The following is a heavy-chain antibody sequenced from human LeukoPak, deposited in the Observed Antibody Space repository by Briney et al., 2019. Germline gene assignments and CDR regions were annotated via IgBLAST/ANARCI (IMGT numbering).Heavy chain of an antibody. CDR3: AREFSD. D-gene: IGHD3-10*01. CDR1: GGSISSGGHY. Sequence: SQTLSLTCIVSGGSISSGGHYWTWIRQHPWKGLEWIGHIYDSGSTNYNPCLKSRVTISMDTSKNQFSLKLSSVTAADTALYHCAREFSDWGQGSLVTVSS. CDR2: IYDSGST. V-gene: IGHV4-31*03. J-gene: IGHJ4*02.